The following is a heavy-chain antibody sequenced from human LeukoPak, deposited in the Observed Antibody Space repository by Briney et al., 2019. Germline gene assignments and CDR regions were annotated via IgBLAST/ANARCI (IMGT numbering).Heavy chain of an antibody. CDR3: ARGQFQRDY. J-gene: IGHJ4*02. V-gene: IGHV4-34*01. CDR1: GGSFSGYF. Sequence: PSETLSLTCAVYGGSFSGYFWTWIRQPPGKGLEWIGEINHSGSTYYNPSLKSRVTISVDTSKKQFSLKLSSVTAADTAVYYCARGQFQRDYWGQGTLVTVSS. CDR2: INHSGST. D-gene: IGHD5-24*01.